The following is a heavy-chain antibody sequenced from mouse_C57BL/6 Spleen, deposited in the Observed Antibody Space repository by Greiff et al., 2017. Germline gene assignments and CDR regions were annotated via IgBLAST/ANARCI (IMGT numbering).Heavy chain of an antibody. D-gene: IGHD4-1*01. CDR3: ARHGGTGTAWFAY. V-gene: IGHV2-6-1*01. J-gene: IGHJ3*01. Sequence: VKLVESGPGLVAPSQSLSITCTVSGFSFTSYGVHWVRQPPGKGLAWLVVIWSDGSTTYNSALKSRLSISKDNSKCQVFLKMNSLQSDDTAMYYCARHGGTGTAWFAYWGQGTLVTVSA. CDR1: GFSFTSYG. CDR2: IWSDGST.